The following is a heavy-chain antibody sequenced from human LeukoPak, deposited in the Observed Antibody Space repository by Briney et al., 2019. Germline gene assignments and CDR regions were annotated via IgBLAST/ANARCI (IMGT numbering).Heavy chain of an antibody. J-gene: IGHJ4*02. CDR2: IHYRGST. V-gene: IGHV4-59*01. Sequence: SSETLSLTCTVSGDSIRSYYWHWIRQPPGKGLEWLGFIHYRGSTSYNPSLKSRVIISVDTSKNQFSLKLSSVTAADTAVYYCAREYSSFDYWGQGTLVTVFS. CDR3: AREYSSFDY. CDR1: GDSIRSYY. D-gene: IGHD6-13*01.